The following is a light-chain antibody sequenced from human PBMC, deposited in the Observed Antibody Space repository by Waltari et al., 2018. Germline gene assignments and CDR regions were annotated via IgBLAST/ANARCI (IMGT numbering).Light chain of an antibody. Sequence: EIVLTQYPGTLSLSPGERATLPCRASQSVSSSYLAWYQQKPGQALRLLIYGASSRATGIPDRFSGSGSGTDFTLTISRLEPEDFAVYYCQQYGSSPLTFGGGTKVEIK. CDR1: QSVSSSY. CDR3: QQYGSSPLT. CDR2: GAS. J-gene: IGKJ4*01. V-gene: IGKV3-20*01.